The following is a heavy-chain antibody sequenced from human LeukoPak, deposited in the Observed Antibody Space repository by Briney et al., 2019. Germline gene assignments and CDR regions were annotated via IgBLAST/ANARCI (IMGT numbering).Heavy chain of an antibody. CDR3: ARDMRGGNSYYFDS. CDR1: GNSINRGFY. V-gene: IGHV4-38-2*02. D-gene: IGHD4-23*01. Sequence: SETLSLTCTVSGNSINRGFYWGWIRQPPGKGLEWIGSFYHSVSTHYNPSLKSRVTISVDTSKNQFSLRLSSVTAADTAVYYCARDMRGGNSYYFDSWGQGTLVTVSS. CDR2: FYHSVST. J-gene: IGHJ4*02.